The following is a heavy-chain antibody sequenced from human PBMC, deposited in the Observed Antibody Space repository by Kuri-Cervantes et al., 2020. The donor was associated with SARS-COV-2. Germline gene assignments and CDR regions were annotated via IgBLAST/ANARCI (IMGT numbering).Heavy chain of an antibody. Sequence: AAALKISCEGVGYSFSTYWIAWVRQMPGKGLEWVGIIYPGDSDTTYSPSFQGQVTISTDSSINTAYLQWSSLKASDTAIYYCARAPAATVTPYHFDHWGKGTLVTVSS. CDR2: IYPGDSDT. J-gene: IGHJ4*02. CDR1: GYSFSTYW. V-gene: IGHV5-51*01. CDR3: ARAPAATVTPYHFDH. D-gene: IGHD4-11*01.